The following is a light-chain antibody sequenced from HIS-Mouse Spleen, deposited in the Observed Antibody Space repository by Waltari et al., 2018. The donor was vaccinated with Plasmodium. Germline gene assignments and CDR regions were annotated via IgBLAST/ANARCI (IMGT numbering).Light chain of an antibody. J-gene: IGKJ3*01. V-gene: IGKV3-15*01. CDR3: QQYNNWSFT. CDR1: QSVSSN. CDR2: GAS. Sequence: EIVMTQSPATLSVSPGERATLSCRASQSVSSNVAWYQQKPGQAPRLLIYGASTRATGIPARFSGSGSGTEFTLTISSLQSEDVAVYYCQQYNNWSFTVGPGTKVDIK.